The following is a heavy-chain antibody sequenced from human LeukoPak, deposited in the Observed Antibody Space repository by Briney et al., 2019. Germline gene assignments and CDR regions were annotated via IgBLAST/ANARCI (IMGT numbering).Heavy chain of an antibody. J-gene: IGHJ4*02. D-gene: IGHD6-19*01. CDR3: ANSHYGSGWYL. Sequence: GGSLRLSCVASGFSPTTYWMSWVRQAPGKGLEWVANIKQDGSAKYYVDSVKGRFTISRDNSKNTLYLQMNSLRAEDTAVYYCANSHYGSGWYLWGQGTLVTVSS. CDR2: IKQDGSAK. V-gene: IGHV3-7*03. CDR1: GFSPTTYW.